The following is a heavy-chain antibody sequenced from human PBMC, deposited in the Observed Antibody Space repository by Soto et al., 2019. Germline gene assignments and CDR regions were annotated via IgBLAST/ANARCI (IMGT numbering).Heavy chain of an antibody. CDR2: IIPIVGTG. Sequence: QVQLVQSGAEVRKPGSSVTVSCKASGGTFSNYAISWVRQAPGQGLEWMGGIIPIVGTGSYAQKFQGRVTITADEPTTTTYMELSSLRFEDTAVYYCARVVILVPTASTHYYYHMDVWGPGTTVTVSS. J-gene: IGHJ6*02. V-gene: IGHV1-69*01. CDR1: GGTFSNYA. D-gene: IGHD2-2*01. CDR3: ARVVILVPTASTHYYYHMDV.